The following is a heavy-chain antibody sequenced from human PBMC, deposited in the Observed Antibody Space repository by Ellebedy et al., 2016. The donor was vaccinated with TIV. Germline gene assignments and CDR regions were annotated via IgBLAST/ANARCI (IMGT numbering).Heavy chain of an antibody. Sequence: GGSLRLSXAASGFTFSSYAMSWVRQAPGKGLEWVSAISGSGGSTYYADSVKGRFTISRDNSKITLYLQMNSLRAEDTAVYYCAKDGLEYSSSLNWFDPWGQGTLVTVSS. J-gene: IGHJ5*02. CDR3: AKDGLEYSSSLNWFDP. CDR2: ISGSGGST. CDR1: GFTFSSYA. D-gene: IGHD6-13*01. V-gene: IGHV3-23*01.